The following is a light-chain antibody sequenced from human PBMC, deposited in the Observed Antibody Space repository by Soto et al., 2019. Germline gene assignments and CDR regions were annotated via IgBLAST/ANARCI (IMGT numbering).Light chain of an antibody. V-gene: IGKV1-8*01. CDR2: AAS. J-gene: IGKJ5*01. CDR1: QGISSY. CDR3: QHIYTIPIT. Sequence: AIRMTQSPSSLSASTGDRVTITCRASQGISSYLAWYQQKPGKAPKLLIYAASTLQSGVPSRFSGSGSGTDFTLTISSLQPEDFATYYCQHIYTIPITFGQGTRLEIK.